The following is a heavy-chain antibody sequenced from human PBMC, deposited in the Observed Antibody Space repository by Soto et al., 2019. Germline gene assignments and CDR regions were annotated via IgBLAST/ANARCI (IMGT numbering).Heavy chain of an antibody. CDR1: GFTFSSYS. D-gene: IGHD3-10*01. J-gene: IGHJ6*02. CDR3: ARDLGMVRGVLYYYYYGMDV. CDR2: ISSSSSTI. V-gene: IGHV3-48*02. Sequence: PGGSLRLSCAASGFTFSSYSMNWVRQAPGKGLEWVSYISSSSSTIYYADSVKGRFTISRDNAKNSLYLQMNSLRDEDTAVYYCARDLGMVRGVLYYYYYGMDVWGQGTTVTVSS.